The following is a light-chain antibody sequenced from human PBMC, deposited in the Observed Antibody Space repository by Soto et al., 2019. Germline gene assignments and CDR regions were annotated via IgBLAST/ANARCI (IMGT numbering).Light chain of an antibody. J-gene: IGKJ4*01. Sequence: EIVLIQSPATLSLSPGERATLSCRASQSVGSYLAWYQHKPGQAXRLLISDASNRATGIPARFSGSGSETDFTLTISSLEPEDSAVYYCQQRSNWPSLTFGGGTKVDIK. V-gene: IGKV3-11*01. CDR1: QSVGSY. CDR2: DAS. CDR3: QQRSNWPSLT.